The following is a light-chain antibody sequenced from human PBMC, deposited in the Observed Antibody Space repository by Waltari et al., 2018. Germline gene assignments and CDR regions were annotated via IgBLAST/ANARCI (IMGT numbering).Light chain of an antibody. J-gene: IGLJ1*01. CDR1: SSDIGASNY. V-gene: IGLV2-14*01. Sequence: QYALTQPASVSGSPGQSTTISCTGTSSDIGASNYVSWYQKHPGKAPKLRIYEVTKRPSGVSDRFSGSKSGNTASLTISGLQSEDEADYYCCSYTISDTYVFGTGTKVTVL. CDR3: CSYTISDTYV. CDR2: EVT.